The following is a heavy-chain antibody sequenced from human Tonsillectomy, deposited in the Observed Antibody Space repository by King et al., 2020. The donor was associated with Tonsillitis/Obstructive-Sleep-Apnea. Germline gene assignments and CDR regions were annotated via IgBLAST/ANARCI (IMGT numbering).Heavy chain of an antibody. CDR1: GYTFTSYG. CDR3: ARVHYDILTGYPSHYFDY. J-gene: IGHJ4*02. D-gene: IGHD3-9*01. CDR2: ISAYNGNT. V-gene: IGHV1-18*01. Sequence: QLVQSGAEVKKPGASVKVSCKASGYTFTSYGISWVRQAPGQGLEWMGWISAYNGNTNYAQKLQGRVTMTTDTSTSTAYMELRSLRSDETAVYYCARVHYDILTGYPSHYFDYWGQGTLVTVSS.